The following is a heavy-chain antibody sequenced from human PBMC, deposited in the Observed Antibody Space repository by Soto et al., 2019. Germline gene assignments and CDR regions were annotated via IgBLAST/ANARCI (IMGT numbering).Heavy chain of an antibody. CDR3: ARDQESITDRILQY. CDR2: ISAYNGNT. CDR1: GDTFASFG. V-gene: IGHV1-18*01. Sequence: VASVKVSCKASGDTFASFGFSWVRQAPGQGLEWLGWISAYNGNTHYAQKVRDRVTLTTDTSTNTAYMELRSLTSDDTAVYYCARDQESITDRILQYWGQGXRVTVYS. J-gene: IGHJ4*02. D-gene: IGHD3-10*01.